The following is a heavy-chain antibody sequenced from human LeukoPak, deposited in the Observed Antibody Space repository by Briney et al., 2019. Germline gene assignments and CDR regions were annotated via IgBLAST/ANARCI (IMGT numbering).Heavy chain of an antibody. CDR3: ARQLYGSDY. D-gene: IGHD4-17*01. CDR2: VNHSGYT. J-gene: IGHJ4*02. V-gene: IGHV4-34*01. CDR1: GVSFSTYY. Sequence: SETLSLTCHVSGVSFSTYYWSWIRQSPEKGLEWIGEVNHSGYTNLNPSLKSRVTISVDTSKNQFSLKLSSVTAADTAVYYCARQLYGSDYWGQGTLVTVSS.